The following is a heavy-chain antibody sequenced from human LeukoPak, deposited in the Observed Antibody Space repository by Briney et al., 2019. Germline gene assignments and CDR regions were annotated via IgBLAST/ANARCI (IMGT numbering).Heavy chain of an antibody. CDR2: INHSGST. CDR1: GGSFSGYY. J-gene: IGHJ6*03. CDR3: AGERYYYYYMDV. Sequence: PSETLSLTCAVYGGSFSGYYWSWIRQPPGKGLEWIGEINHSGSTNYNPSLKSRVTISVDTSKNQFSLKLSSVTAADTAVYYCAGERYYYYYMDVWGKGTTVTVSS. V-gene: IGHV4-34*01.